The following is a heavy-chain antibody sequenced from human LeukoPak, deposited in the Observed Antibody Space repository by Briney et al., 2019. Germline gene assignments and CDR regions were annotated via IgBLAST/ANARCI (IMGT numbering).Heavy chain of an antibody. CDR2: IIPIFGTA. Sequence: GASVKVSCKASGGTFSSYAISWVRQAPGQGLEWMGGIIPIFGTANYAQKFQDRVTITADKSTSTAYMELSSLRSEDTAVYYCARDRQVDPPVAFDIWGQGTMVTVSS. V-gene: IGHV1-69*06. CDR3: ARDRQVDPPVAFDI. CDR1: GGTFSSYA. D-gene: IGHD1-26*01. J-gene: IGHJ3*02.